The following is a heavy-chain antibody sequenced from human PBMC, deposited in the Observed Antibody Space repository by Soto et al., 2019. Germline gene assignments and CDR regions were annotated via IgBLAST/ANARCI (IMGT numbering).Heavy chain of an antibody. CDR1: GFTFSSYA. Sequence: GGSLRLSCSASGFTFSSYAMHWVRQAPGKGLEYVSAISSNGGSTYYADSVKDRFTISRDNSKNTLYLQMSSLRAEDTAVYYCVKRSSSGFADYWGQGTLVTVSS. V-gene: IGHV3-64D*08. CDR3: VKRSSSGFADY. J-gene: IGHJ4*02. CDR2: ISSNGGST. D-gene: IGHD6-19*01.